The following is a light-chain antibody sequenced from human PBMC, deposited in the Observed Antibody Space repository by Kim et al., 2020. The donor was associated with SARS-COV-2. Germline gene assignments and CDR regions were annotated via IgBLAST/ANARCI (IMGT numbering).Light chain of an antibody. CDR3: QVWDSSSDHPV. V-gene: IGLV3-21*04. J-gene: IGLJ3*02. CDR2: YDS. CDR1: NIGSKS. Sequence: APGKTARITCWGNNIGSKSVHRYQQKPGQAPVLVIYYDSDRPSGIPERFSGSNSGNTATLTISRVEAGDEADYYCQVWDSSSDHPVFGGGTQLTVL.